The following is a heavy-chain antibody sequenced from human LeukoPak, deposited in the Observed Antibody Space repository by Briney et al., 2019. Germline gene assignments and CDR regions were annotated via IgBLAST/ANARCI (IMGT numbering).Heavy chain of an antibody. Sequence: GASVKVSCKASGYTFTGYYMHWVRQAPGQGLEWMGWINPNSGGTNYAQKFQGRVTMTRDTAISTAYMELSRLRSDDTAVYYCAREMERIAARDRCDNWFDPWGQGTLVTVSS. J-gene: IGHJ5*02. D-gene: IGHD6-6*01. CDR1: GYTFTGYY. CDR3: AREMERIAARDRCDNWFDP. CDR2: INPNSGGT. V-gene: IGHV1-2*02.